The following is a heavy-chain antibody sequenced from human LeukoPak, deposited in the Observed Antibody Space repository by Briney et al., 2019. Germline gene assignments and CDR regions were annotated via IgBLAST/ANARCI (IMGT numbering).Heavy chain of an antibody. Sequence: PGGSLRLSCAASGFTFSNYWMTWVRQAPGKGLEWVATIKPDGSEEDYVDSVKGRFTISRDNSKNTLYLQTSSLRAEDTAVYYCATFRDSSGPRGGFDPWGQGTLVTVSS. D-gene: IGHD3-22*01. V-gene: IGHV3-7*05. J-gene: IGHJ5*02. CDR2: IKPDGSEE. CDR3: ATFRDSSGPRGGFDP. CDR1: GFTFSNYW.